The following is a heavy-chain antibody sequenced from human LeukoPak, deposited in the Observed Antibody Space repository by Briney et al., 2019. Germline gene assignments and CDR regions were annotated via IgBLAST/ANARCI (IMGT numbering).Heavy chain of an antibody. V-gene: IGHV4-39*01. Sequence: SETLSLTCTVSGGSISNNNYYWAWIRQPPGKGLECIGSIYYSGSPYYNPSLKSRVTISVDTSKNQFSLGLSSVTAADTAVYYCATWRTAKTGFDYWGQGTLVTVSS. CDR2: IYYSGSP. CDR3: ATWRTAKTGFDY. CDR1: GGSISNNNYY. J-gene: IGHJ4*02. D-gene: IGHD1-1*01.